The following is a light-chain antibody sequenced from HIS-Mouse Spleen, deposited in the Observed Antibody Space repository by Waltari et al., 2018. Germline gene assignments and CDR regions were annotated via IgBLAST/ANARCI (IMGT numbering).Light chain of an antibody. CDR3: CSYAGSYTYV. Sequence: QSALTQPPSVSGSPGQSVTISCTGTSSDVGGYHYVSWYQHHPGKAPKLMIYDVSKRPSGVPDRFSGSKSGNTASLTISGLQAEDEADYYCCSYAGSYTYVFGTGTKVTVL. V-gene: IGLV2-11*01. CDR2: DVS. J-gene: IGLJ1*01. CDR1: SSDVGGYHY.